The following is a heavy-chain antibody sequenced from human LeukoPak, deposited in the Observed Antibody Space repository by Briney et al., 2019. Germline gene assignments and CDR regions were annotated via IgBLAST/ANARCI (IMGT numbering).Heavy chain of an antibody. CDR2: FYYSGST. CDR3: ASDYSGHSGQAFDI. D-gene: IGHD4-23*01. CDR1: GGSISSGDYY. J-gene: IGHJ3*02. Sequence: PSETLSLTCTVSGGSISSGDYYWGWIRQPPGEGLEWIGSFYYSGSTYYNPSLKSRVTISVDTSKNQFSLNLSSVTAADTAVYFCASDYSGHSGQAFDIWGQGTMVTVSS. V-gene: IGHV4-39*07.